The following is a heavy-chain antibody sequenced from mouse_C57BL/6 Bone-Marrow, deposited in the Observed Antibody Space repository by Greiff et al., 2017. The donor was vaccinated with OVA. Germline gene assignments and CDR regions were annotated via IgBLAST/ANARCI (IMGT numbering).Heavy chain of an antibody. CDR1: GFTFSSYG. J-gene: IGHJ2*01. CDR2: ISSGGSYT. CDR3: AREDGSSYGYFDY. D-gene: IGHD1-1*01. Sequence: EVNVVESGGDLVKPGGSLNLSCAASGFTFSSYGMSWVRQTPDKRLEWVATISSGGSYTYYPDSVKGRFTISRDNAKNTLYLQISMLKSEDTAMYYCAREDGSSYGYFDYWGQGTTLTVSS. V-gene: IGHV5-6*01.